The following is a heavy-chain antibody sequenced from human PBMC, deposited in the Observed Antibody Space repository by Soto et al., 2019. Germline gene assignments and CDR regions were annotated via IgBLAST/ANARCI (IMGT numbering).Heavy chain of an antibody. J-gene: IGHJ4*02. CDR1: GGSISSYY. Sequence: SETLSLTCTVSGGSISSYYWSWIRQPPGKGLEWIGYIYYSGSTNYNPSLKSRVTISVDTSKNQFSLKLSSVTAADTAVYYCARHPNYGFSFFDYWGQGTLVTVPS. D-gene: IGHD4-17*01. CDR3: ARHPNYGFSFFDY. CDR2: IYYSGST. V-gene: IGHV4-59*08.